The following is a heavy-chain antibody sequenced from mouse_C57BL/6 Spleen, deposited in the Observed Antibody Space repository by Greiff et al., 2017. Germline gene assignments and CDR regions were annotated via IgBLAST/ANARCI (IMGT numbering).Heavy chain of an antibody. CDR2: IDPETGGT. CDR1: GYTFTDYE. CDR3: TRWGYYLDY. Sequence: QVHVKQSGAELVRPGASVTLSCKASGYTFTDYEMHWVKQTPVHGLEWIGAIDPETGGTAYNQKFKGKAILTADKSSSTAYMELRSLTSEDSAVYYCTRWGYYLDYWGQGTTLTVSS. J-gene: IGHJ2*01. D-gene: IGHD2-2*01. V-gene: IGHV1-15*01.